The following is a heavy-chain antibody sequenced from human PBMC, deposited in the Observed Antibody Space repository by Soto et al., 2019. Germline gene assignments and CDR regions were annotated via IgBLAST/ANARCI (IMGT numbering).Heavy chain of an antibody. CDR1: GYSFTSYW. V-gene: IGHV5-10-1*01. D-gene: IGHD2-2*01. CDR3: ARLVGYCSSTSCSHYYYYYGMDV. CDR2: IDPSDSYT. Sequence: GESLKISCEGSGYSFTSYWISWVRQMPGKGLEWMGRIDPSDSYTNYSPSFQGHVTISADKSISTAYLQWSSLKASDTAMYYCARLVGYCSSTSCSHYYYYYGMDVWGQGTTVTVSS. J-gene: IGHJ6*02.